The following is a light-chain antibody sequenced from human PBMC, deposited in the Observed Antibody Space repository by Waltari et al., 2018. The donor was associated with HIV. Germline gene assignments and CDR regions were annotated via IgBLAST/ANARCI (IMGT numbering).Light chain of an antibody. J-gene: IGLJ2*01. V-gene: IGLV4-60*03. Sequence: QPVLTQSSSASASLESSVKLTCTLSSGHSSYIIAWHQQQPGKAPRYLMKVEGSGSFKKGSVVPDRFSGSSSGADRYLTISNLQSEDEADYYCETWDSDIRVFGGGTKLTVL. CDR1: SGHSSYI. CDR2: VEGSGSF. CDR3: ETWDSDIRV.